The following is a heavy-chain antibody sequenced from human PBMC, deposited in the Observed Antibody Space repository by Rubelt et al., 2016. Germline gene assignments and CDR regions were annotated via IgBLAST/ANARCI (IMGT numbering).Heavy chain of an antibody. J-gene: IGHJ2*01. CDR1: GFSLTTDEVG. D-gene: IGHD2-2*01. Sequence: QITLKESGPTLVKPTQTLTLTCTFSGFSLTTDEVGVGWIRQSPGKAPEWLALIYWDDDKRYNPSLKSRLTITKDTSKNQVVLTMTNMDPVDTATYYCARTRTLYWYFDIWGRGTLVTVSS. CDR2: IYWDDDK. CDR3: ARTRTLYWYFDI. V-gene: IGHV2-5*02.